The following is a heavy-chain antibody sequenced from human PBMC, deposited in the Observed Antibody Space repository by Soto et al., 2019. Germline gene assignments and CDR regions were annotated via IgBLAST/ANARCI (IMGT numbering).Heavy chain of an antibody. J-gene: IGHJ4*02. CDR2: INPSGGST. CDR1: GYTFTSYY. D-gene: IGHD5-18*01. V-gene: IGHV1-46*01. Sequence: QVQLVQSGAEVKKPGASVKVSCKASGYTFTSYYMHWVRQAPGQGLEWMGIINPSGGSTSYAQKFQGRVTMTRDTSTSTVYMELSSLRSEDTAVYYCARTRRGYSYGYYFDYWGQGTLVTVSS. CDR3: ARTRRGYSYGYYFDY.